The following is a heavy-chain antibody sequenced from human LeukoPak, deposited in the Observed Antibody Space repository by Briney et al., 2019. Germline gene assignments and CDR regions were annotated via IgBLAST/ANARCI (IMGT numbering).Heavy chain of an antibody. V-gene: IGHV3-23*01. CDR1: GFTFSSYA. CDR2: ISGSGGST. CDR3: AKDLGDYSSSWSMYNWFDP. Sequence: GGSLRLSCAASGFTFSSYAMSWVRQAPGKGLEWVSAISGSGGSTYYADSVKGRFTISRDNSKNTLYLQMSSLRAEDTAVYYCAKDLGDYSSSWSMYNWFDPWGQGTLVTVSS. D-gene: IGHD6-13*01. J-gene: IGHJ5*02.